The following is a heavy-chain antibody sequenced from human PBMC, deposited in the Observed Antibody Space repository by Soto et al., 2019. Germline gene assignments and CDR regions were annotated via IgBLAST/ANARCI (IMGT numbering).Heavy chain of an antibody. Sequence: VQQVESGGGLVQPGGSLRLSCAASGFTFIDYYMHWVRQAPGQGFEWMGRISPKSGGTNYAQKFQGRVTMTWDTSLNTAYMELSSLMSEDTAVYYCARPPGYISDWYYFDLWGQGTLVTVSS. D-gene: IGHD6-19*01. CDR3: ARPPGYISDWYYFDL. CDR1: GFTFIDYY. V-gene: IGHV1-2*02. J-gene: IGHJ4*02. CDR2: ISPKSGGT.